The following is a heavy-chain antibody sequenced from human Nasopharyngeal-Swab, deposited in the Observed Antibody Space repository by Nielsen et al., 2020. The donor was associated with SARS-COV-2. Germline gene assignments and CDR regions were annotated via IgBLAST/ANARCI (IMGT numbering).Heavy chain of an antibody. D-gene: IGHD5-24*01. V-gene: IGHV3-30-3*01. J-gene: IGHJ6*02. Sequence: GESLKISCAASGFTFRDFAIHWVRKAPGKGLEWVAVISYDGSNQFYADSVRGRFTIARDNSKNKVYLQMNSLRPEDTAVYYCAREVEGHYGMDVWGQGTTVTVSS. CDR3: AREVEGHYGMDV. CDR2: ISYDGSNQ. CDR1: GFTFRDFA.